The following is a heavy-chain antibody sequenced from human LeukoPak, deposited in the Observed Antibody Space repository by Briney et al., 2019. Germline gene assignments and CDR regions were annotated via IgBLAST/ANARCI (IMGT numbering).Heavy chain of an antibody. CDR2: ISWNGGVI. CDR1: GFTFDDYA. D-gene: IGHD6-19*01. J-gene: IGHJ1*01. V-gene: IGHV3-9*01. CDR3: AKVGVAGTLMEHFQQ. Sequence: GRSLRLSCAASGFTFDDYAINWVRQAPGKGLEWVSGISWNGGVIDYADSVKGRFTISRDNAKNSLYLQMNSLRDEDTALYYCAKVGVAGTLMEHFQQWGQGTLVTVSS.